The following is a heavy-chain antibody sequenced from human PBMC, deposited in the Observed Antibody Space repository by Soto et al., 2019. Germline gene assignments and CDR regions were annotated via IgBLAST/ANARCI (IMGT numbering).Heavy chain of an antibody. CDR3: AKNGLPHYDYYGMDV. CDR2: ISGYNGDT. Sequence: QGQLVQSGAEVKKPGASVKVSCKASGYTFTRYGSSWVRQAPGQGLERMGWISGYNGDTKYAKKFQGRVTMTIDTSTSTKSMELRILTSDDTAVYYCAKNGLPHYDYYGMDVWGQGTTVTVSS. J-gene: IGHJ6*02. CDR1: GYTFTRYG. D-gene: IGHD3-10*01. V-gene: IGHV1-18*01.